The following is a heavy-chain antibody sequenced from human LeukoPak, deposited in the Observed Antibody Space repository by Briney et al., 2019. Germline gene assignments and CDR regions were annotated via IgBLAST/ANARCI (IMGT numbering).Heavy chain of an antibody. CDR2: INHRGST. CDR3: ARDRAYGSGSYRYYYYYYMDV. Sequence: SETLSLTCAVYGGSFSGYYWSWIRQPPGKGLEWIGEINHRGSTNYNPSLKSRVTISVDTSKNQFSLKLSSVTAADTAVYYCARDRAYGSGSYRYYYYYYMDVWGKGTTVTVSS. V-gene: IGHV4-34*01. CDR1: GGSFSGYY. J-gene: IGHJ6*03. D-gene: IGHD3-10*01.